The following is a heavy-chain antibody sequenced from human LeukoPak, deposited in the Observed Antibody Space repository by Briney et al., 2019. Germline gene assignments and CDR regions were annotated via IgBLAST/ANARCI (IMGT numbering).Heavy chain of an antibody. Sequence: PGGSLRLSCAASGFTFTSYAMHWVRQAPGQRLEWMGWINAGNGNTKYSQKFQGRVTITRDTSASTAYMELSSLRSEDTAVYYCAREPTYGGNPVRGWFDPWGQGPLVTVSS. V-gene: IGHV1-3*01. CDR3: AREPTYGGNPVRGWFDP. CDR1: GFTFTSYA. J-gene: IGHJ5*02. CDR2: INAGNGNT. D-gene: IGHD4-23*01.